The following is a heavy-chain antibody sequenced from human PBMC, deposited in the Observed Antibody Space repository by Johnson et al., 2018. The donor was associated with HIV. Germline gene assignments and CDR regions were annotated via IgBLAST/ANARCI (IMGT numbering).Heavy chain of an antibody. V-gene: IGHV3-23*04. CDR2: ISGSGDSA. Sequence: VLLVEYGGGLVRPGGSLRLSCAASGFIFSSYGMSWVRQAPGKGLEWVSAISGSGDSAYYADSVKGRFTISRDNSKNTLYLQMNSLRAEDTAVYYCARDKGIAARLGAFDIWGQGTMVTVSS. CDR1: GFIFSSYG. D-gene: IGHD6-6*01. J-gene: IGHJ3*02. CDR3: ARDKGIAARLGAFDI.